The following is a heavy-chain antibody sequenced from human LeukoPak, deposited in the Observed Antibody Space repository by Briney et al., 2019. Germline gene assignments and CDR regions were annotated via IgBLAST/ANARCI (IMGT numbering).Heavy chain of an antibody. J-gene: IGHJ4*02. V-gene: IGHV4-61*02. CDR2: IYTSGST. CDR1: GGSISSGSYY. Sequence: SQTLSLTCTVSGGSISSGSYYWSWIRQPAGKGLEWIGRIYTSGSTNYNPSLKSRVTISVDTSKNQFSLKLSSVTAADTAVYYCAKAPLGRCTGVICYYFDYWGQGTLVTVSS. CDR3: AKAPLGRCTGVICYYFDY. D-gene: IGHD2-15*01.